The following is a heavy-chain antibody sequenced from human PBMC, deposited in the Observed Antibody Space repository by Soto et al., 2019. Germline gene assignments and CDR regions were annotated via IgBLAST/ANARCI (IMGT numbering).Heavy chain of an antibody. J-gene: IGHJ4*02. Sequence: ASVKVSCKASGYTFTSYCISWVRQAPGQGLEWMGWISAYNGNTNYAQKLQGRVTMTTDTSTSTAYMELRSLRSDDTAVYYCARDQDSSGWYGTPPFDYWGQGTLVTVSS. V-gene: IGHV1-18*01. CDR2: ISAYNGNT. CDR3: ARDQDSSGWYGTPPFDY. D-gene: IGHD6-19*01. CDR1: GYTFTSYC.